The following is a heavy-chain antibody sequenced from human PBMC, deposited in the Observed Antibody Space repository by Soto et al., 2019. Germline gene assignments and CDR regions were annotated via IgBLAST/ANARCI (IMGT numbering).Heavy chain of an antibody. CDR3: ARDKITGLLDY. J-gene: IGHJ4*02. CDR1: GGSFSGYY. D-gene: IGHD2-8*02. CDR2: INHSGST. V-gene: IGHV4-34*01. Sequence: SETLSLTCAVYGGSFSGYYWTWIRQPPGTGLEWIGEINHSGSTNYNPSLKSRVTISVDTSKNQLSLKLTSVTAADTAVYYCARDKITGLLDYWGQGTLVT.